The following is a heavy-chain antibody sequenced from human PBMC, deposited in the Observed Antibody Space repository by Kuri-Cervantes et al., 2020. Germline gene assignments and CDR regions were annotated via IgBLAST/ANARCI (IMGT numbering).Heavy chain of an antibody. Sequence: GESLKISCAASGFTFSSYGMHWVRQAPGKGLEWVAVIWYDGSNKYYADSVKGRFTISRDNSKNTLYLQMNSLRAEDTAIYYCAKAGERDYFDYWGQGTLVTVSS. V-gene: IGHV3-33*06. CDR1: GFTFSSYG. J-gene: IGHJ4*02. CDR2: IWYDGSNK. CDR3: AKAGERDYFDY. D-gene: IGHD1-1*01.